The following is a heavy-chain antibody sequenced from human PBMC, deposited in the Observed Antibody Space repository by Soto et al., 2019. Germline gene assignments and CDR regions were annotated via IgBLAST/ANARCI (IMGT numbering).Heavy chain of an antibody. Sequence: QVQLVQSGAEVKKPGSSVKVSCKASGGTFSSYAISWVRQAPGQGLEWMGGIIPIFGTANYAQKFQGRVTITADESTSTDYMELSSLRSEDTAVYYCAREYYYESSGYYSLDYWGQGTLVTVST. J-gene: IGHJ4*02. CDR2: IIPIFGTA. V-gene: IGHV1-69*01. D-gene: IGHD3-22*01. CDR1: GGTFSSYA. CDR3: AREYYYESSGYYSLDY.